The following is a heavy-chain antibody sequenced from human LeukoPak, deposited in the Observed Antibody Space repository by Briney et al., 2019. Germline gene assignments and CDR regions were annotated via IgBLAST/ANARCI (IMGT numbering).Heavy chain of an antibody. CDR1: GASISTGTSY. CDR3: ARHVNHYYDILTGQNWFDP. J-gene: IGHJ5*02. V-gene: IGHV4-39*01. CDR2: IYHSGYT. Sequence: SETLSLTCNVSGASISTGTSYWGWIRQPPGRGLEWIGSIYHSGYTYYNPSLKSRVTISVDTSKNQFSLKLSSLTAADTAVYYCARHVNHYYDILTGQNWFDPWGQGTLVTVSS. D-gene: IGHD3-9*01.